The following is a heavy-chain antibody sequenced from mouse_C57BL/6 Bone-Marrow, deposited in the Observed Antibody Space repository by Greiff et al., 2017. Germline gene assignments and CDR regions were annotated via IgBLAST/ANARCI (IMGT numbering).Heavy chain of an antibody. CDR2: IHPNSGST. J-gene: IGHJ2*01. CDR1: GYTFTSYW. Sequence: QVQLQPPGAELVKPGASVKLSCKASGYTFTSYWMHWVKQRPGQGLEWIGMIHPNSGSTNYNEKFKSKATLTVDKSSSTAYMQLSSLTSEDSAVYYCAREGNYYGSSFFDYWGQGTTLTVSS. D-gene: IGHD1-1*01. CDR3: AREGNYYGSSFFDY. V-gene: IGHV1-64*01.